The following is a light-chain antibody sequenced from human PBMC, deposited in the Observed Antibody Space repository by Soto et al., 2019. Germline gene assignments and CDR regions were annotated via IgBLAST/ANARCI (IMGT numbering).Light chain of an antibody. J-gene: IGLJ2*01. CDR1: SSDVGGYNY. CDR2: EVS. CDR3: SSYTSSSTLV. V-gene: IGLV2-14*01. Sequence: QSALTQRASVSGSPGQSIPISCTGTSSDVGGYNYVSWYQQHPGKAPKLMIYEVSNRPSGVSNRFSGSKSGNTASLTISGLQAEDEADYYCSSYTSSSTLVFGGGTKLTVL.